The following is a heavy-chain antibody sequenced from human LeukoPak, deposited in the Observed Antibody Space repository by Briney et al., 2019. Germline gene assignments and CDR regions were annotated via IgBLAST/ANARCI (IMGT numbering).Heavy chain of an antibody. D-gene: IGHD2-2*01. CDR2: IRSKAKNYAT. J-gene: IGHJ3*02. V-gene: IGHV3-73*01. Sequence: PGGSLKLSYADCGFTFHRPDMHWVRQASGKGLEWVGRIRSKAKNYATAYAASVNGRFTISRDDSKDTAYLQMNSLKTEDTAVYFCTSRYCTTTNCYEIFGAYDTWGPGTMVAVSS. CDR3: TSRYCTTTNCYEIFGAYDT. CDR1: GFTFHRPD.